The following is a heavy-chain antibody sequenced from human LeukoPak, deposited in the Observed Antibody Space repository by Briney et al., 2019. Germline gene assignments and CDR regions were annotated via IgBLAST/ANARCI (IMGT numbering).Heavy chain of an antibody. CDR1: GFTFSSYW. V-gene: IGHV3-7*01. J-gene: IGHJ6*03. Sequence: GGTLRLSCAASGFTFSSYWMSWVSQAPGKGLEWVANIKQDGSEKYYVDSVKGRFTISRDNAKNSLYLQMNSLRAEDTAVYYCARVNTMIVVVTNYYYYYYMDVWGKGTTVTVSS. CDR3: ARVNTMIVVVTNYYYYYYMDV. CDR2: IKQDGSEK. D-gene: IGHD3-22*01.